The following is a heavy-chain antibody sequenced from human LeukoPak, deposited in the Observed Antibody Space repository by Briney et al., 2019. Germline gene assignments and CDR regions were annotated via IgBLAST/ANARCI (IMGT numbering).Heavy chain of an antibody. Sequence: SETLSLTCAVYGGSFSGYYWSWIRQPPGKGLEWIGEINHSGSTNYNPSLESRVTISVDTSKNQFSLKLSSVTAADTAVYYCARGGRAFDIWGQGTMVTVSS. V-gene: IGHV4-34*01. CDR2: INHSGST. CDR1: GGSFSGYY. J-gene: IGHJ3*02. CDR3: ARGGRAFDI.